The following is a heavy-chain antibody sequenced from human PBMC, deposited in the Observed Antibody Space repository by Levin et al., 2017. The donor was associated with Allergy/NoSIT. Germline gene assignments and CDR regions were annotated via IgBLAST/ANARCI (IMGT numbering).Heavy chain of an antibody. Sequence: SLKISCAASGFTFDDYAMHWVRQVPGKGLEWVSDISWNSGTRTYADSVKGRFTISRDNAKSSLFLQMNSLRPEDTALYYCAKDASASAAGNNYFDYWGQGTLVTFSS. CDR3: AKDASASAAGNNYFDY. V-gene: IGHV3-9*01. CDR2: ISWNSGTR. CDR1: GFTFDDYA. D-gene: IGHD6-13*01. J-gene: IGHJ4*02.